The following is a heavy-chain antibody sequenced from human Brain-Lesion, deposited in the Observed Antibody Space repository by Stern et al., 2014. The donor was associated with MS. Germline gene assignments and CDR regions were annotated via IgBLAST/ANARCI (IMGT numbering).Heavy chain of an antibody. V-gene: IGHV3-30*01. CDR3: ARENGYYDSSTFPPHFDY. J-gene: IGHJ4*02. D-gene: IGHD3-22*01. Sequence: DQLVESGGGVAQPGRSLRLACAPSGLTLSGYAMHWVRQAPGKGLEWVAGTSFDGSKKYYADSVKGRVTISRDKSNNALYLQVNSLRAEDTAVYYCARENGYYDSSTFPPHFDYWGQGTLVTVSS. CDR1: GLTLSGYA. CDR2: TSFDGSKK.